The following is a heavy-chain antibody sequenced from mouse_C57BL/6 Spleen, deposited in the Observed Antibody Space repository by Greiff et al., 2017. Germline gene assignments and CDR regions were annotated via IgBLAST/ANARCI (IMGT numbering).Heavy chain of an antibody. Sequence: VPLQQSGAELVKPGASLKMSCTSSGYTLTTYPMELRTLNHRSSLEWIGNCHPYNDDTKYNEKFKGKATLTVEKSSSTVYLELSRLTSDDSAVYYCAREGYGSVFDYWGQGTTLTVSS. J-gene: IGHJ2*01. D-gene: IGHD1-1*01. CDR3: AREGYGSVFDY. CDR1: GYTLTTYP. CDR2: CHPYNDDT. V-gene: IGHV1-47*01.